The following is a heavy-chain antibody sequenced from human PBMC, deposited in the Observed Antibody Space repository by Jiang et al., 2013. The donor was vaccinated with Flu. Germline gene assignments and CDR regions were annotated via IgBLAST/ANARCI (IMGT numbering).Heavy chain of an antibody. CDR2: INPNGGST. V-gene: IGHV1-46*01. CDR3: ARAQQQLFYFDY. CDR1: GYTFTSHY. D-gene: IGHD6-13*01. J-gene: IGHJ4*02. Sequence: GAEVKKPGASVKVSCTASGYTFTSHYLHWVRQAPGQGLEWVGLINPNGGSTAYAQKFQGRVTMTSDTSTSTVYMELSSLRSEDTATYFCARAQQQLFYFDYWGRGTLVTVSS.